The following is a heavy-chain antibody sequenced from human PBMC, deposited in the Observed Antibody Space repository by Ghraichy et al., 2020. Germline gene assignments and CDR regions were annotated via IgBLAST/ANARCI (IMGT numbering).Heavy chain of an antibody. Sequence: SETLSLTCTVSGGSVSSGSYYWSWIRQPPGKGLEWIGYIYYSGSTNYNPSLKSRVTISVDTSKNQFSLKLRSVSAADTAVYYCARVGVVPSVTTLDAFDIWGQGTMVTVSS. CDR1: GGSVSSGSYY. CDR2: IYYSGST. V-gene: IGHV4-61*01. D-gene: IGHD4-17*01. J-gene: IGHJ3*02. CDR3: ARVGVVPSVTTLDAFDI.